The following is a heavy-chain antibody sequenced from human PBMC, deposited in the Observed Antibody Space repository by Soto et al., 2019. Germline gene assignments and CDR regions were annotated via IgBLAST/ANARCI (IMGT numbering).Heavy chain of an antibody. CDR1: GYTFTSYG. J-gene: IGHJ4*02. CDR2: ISAYNGNT. Sequence: QVQLVQSGAEVKKPGASVKVSCKASGYTFTSYGISWVRQAPGQGLEWMGWISAYNGNTNYAQKLQGRVTMTTDTPTGTANRGLGTLSPDDRAVYYWARGGVRSGGRGGKRPNGGKGTLVTVPS. D-gene: IGHD3-10*01. CDR3: ARGGVRSGGRGGKRPN. V-gene: IGHV1-18*01.